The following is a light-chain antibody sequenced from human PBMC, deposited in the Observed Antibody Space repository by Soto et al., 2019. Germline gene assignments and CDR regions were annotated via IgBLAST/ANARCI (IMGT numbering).Light chain of an antibody. J-gene: IGKJ5*01. CDR2: GAS. CDR3: QQRSNWPIT. V-gene: IGKV3-15*01. CDR1: QRVSSN. Sequence: EVVITQSPATLSVSPGERATLSCRASQRVSSNLAWYQQKPGQAPRLLIYGASTRATGIPARFSGSGSGTDFTLTISSLEPEDFAVYYCQQRSNWPITFGQGTRLEIK.